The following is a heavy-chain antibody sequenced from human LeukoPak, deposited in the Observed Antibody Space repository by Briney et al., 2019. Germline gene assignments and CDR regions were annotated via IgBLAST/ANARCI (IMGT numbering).Heavy chain of an antibody. CDR2: ISGSGDNA. J-gene: IGHJ5*02. CDR1: GFTFSSYA. Sequence: GGSLRLSCAASGFTFSSYAMSWVRQAPGKGLQWVSAISGSGDNAYYADSVKGRFTISRDNSKNTLYLQMNSLRAEDTAVHYCAKDSRTFDPWGQGTLVTVSS. V-gene: IGHV3-23*01. D-gene: IGHD2-8*01. CDR3: AKDSRTFDP.